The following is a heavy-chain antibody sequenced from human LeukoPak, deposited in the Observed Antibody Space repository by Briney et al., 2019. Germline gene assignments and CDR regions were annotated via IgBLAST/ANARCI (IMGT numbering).Heavy chain of an antibody. J-gene: IGHJ3*02. CDR3: ARGGDFGVPAPLGIDAFDI. Sequence: GGSLRLSCAASGFTFSSYAMSWVRQAPGKGLEWLGFIRSQAYGMTIEYAASVKGRFSISRDNSKSIADLQINSLKTEDTAVYYCARGGDFGVPAPLGIDAFDIWGQGTMVTVSS. CDR2: IRSQAYGMTI. V-gene: IGHV3-49*04. CDR1: GFTFSSYA. D-gene: IGHD2-2*01.